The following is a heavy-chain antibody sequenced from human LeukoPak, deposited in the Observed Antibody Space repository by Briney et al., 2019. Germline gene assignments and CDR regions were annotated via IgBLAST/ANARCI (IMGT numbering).Heavy chain of an antibody. CDR2: IRSSDSTT. V-gene: IGHV3-48*04. CDR3: ARAPYYYYDSSGYYYFDY. CDR1: GFSFSRYG. D-gene: IGHD3-22*01. J-gene: IGHJ4*02. Sequence: GGSLRLSCAASGFSFSRYGMKWVRQAPGKGLEWLSYIRSSDSTTYYADSVKGRFTISRDNAKNSLYLQMDSLRVEDTAVYYCARAPYYYYDSSGYYYFDYWGQGTLVTVSS.